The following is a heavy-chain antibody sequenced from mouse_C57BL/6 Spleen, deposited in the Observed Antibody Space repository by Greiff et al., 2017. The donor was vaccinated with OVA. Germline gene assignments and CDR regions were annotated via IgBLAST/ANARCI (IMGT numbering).Heavy chain of an antibody. CDR1: GFSLTSYG. CDR3: AKEGGKVLKAWFAY. J-gene: IGHJ3*01. D-gene: IGHD1-3*01. CDR2: IWGDGST. Sequence: VKLVESGPGLVAPSQSLSITCTVSGFSLTSYGVSWVRQPPGKGLEWLGVIWGDGSTNYHSALISRLSISKDNSKSQVFLKLNSLQTDDTATYYCAKEGGKVLKAWFAYWGQGTLVTVSA. V-gene: IGHV2-3*01.